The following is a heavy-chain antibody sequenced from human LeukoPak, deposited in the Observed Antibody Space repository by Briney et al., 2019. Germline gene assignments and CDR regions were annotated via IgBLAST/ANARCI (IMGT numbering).Heavy chain of an antibody. J-gene: IGHJ4*02. Sequence: SETLSLTCAVSGGSIPTTNWWSWVSQPPGKGLEWIGEVHLSGASNYNPSLKSRVSMSIDNSKNQLSLKLTSVTAADTAIYYCARESGAFCPFGFWGQGTLVTVSS. CDR1: GGSIPTTNW. CDR3: ARESGAFCPFGF. D-gene: IGHD1-26*01. CDR2: VHLSGAS. V-gene: IGHV4-4*02.